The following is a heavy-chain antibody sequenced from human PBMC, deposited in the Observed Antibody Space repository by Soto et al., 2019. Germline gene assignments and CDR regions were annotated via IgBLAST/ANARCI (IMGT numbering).Heavy chain of an antibody. CDR2: IYYSGST. J-gene: IGHJ4*02. CDR3: ARVWLTGDI. D-gene: IGHD7-27*01. V-gene: IGHV4-61*01. CDR1: GGSVSSGSYH. Sequence: QVQLQESGPGLVKPSETLSLTCTVSGGSVSSGSYHWSWIRQPPGKGLEWIGYIYYSGSTNYNPSLKSRVTISVDTSKNQFSLKLSCVTAADTAVYYCARVWLTGDIWGQGTLVTVSS.